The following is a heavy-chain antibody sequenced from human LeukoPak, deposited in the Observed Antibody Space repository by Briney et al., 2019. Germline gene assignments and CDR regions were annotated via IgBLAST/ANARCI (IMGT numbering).Heavy chain of an antibody. D-gene: IGHD4-17*01. V-gene: IGHV4-61*08. CDR1: GGSINSGDSY. J-gene: IGHJ3*02. CDR3: ARDRGDYGYYNDAFDI. CDR2: IYYSGST. Sequence: PSETLSLTCTVSGGSINSGDSYWSWIRQPPGKGLEWIGYIYYSGSTNYNPSLKSRVSISVDTSKNQFYLKLSSMTAADAAVYYCARDRGDYGYYNDAFDIWGQGTMVTVSS.